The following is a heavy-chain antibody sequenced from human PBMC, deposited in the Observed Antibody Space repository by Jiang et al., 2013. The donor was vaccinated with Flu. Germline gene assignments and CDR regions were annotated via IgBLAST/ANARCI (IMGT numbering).Heavy chain of an antibody. CDR1: GYTFTSYY. D-gene: IGHD3-22*01. J-gene: IGHJ6*04. V-gene: IGHV1-46*01. Sequence: GAEVKKPGASVKVSCKASGYTFTSYYMHWVRQAPGQGLEWMGIINPSGGSTSYAQKFQGRATMTTDTSTSTAYVELRSLRSDDTAVYYCARDLTEYDSSGYYFYYNGMDVWGKGTTVTVSS. CDR3: ARDLTEYDSSGYYFYYNGMDV. CDR2: INPSGGST.